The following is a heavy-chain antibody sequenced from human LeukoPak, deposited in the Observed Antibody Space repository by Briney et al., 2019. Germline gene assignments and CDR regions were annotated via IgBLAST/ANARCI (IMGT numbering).Heavy chain of an antibody. Sequence: ASVKVSCKASGYTFTSYGISWVRQAPGQGLEWMGWISAYNGNTNYAQKLQGRVTMTTDTSTSTTYMELRSLRSDDTAVYYCARGFRGIQLWSYSDYYYYYCMDVWGQGTTVTVSS. CDR3: ARGFRGIQLWSYSDYYYYYCMDV. J-gene: IGHJ6*02. V-gene: IGHV1-18*01. CDR2: ISAYNGNT. D-gene: IGHD5-18*01. CDR1: GYTFTSYG.